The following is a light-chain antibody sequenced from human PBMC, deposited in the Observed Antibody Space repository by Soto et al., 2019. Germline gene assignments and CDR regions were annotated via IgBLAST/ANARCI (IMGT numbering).Light chain of an antibody. CDR2: ATS. J-gene: IGKJ2*01. CDR1: QSVDSTY. Sequence: IVLTQSPGTLSLSPGERATLSCRASQSVDSTYLAWYQQKPDQSPRLLIYATSTRAAGIPDRFSGSGSGTDFTLTISRLEPDDVAVYYCQQYDTSPPMYTWGQGTK. CDR3: QQYDTSPPMYT. V-gene: IGKV3-20*01.